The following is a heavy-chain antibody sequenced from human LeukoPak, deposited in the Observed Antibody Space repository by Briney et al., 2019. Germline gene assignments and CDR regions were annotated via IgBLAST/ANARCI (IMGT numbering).Heavy chain of an antibody. CDR1: GGSISGYS. CDR3: ARDPSPRLGTGFDY. V-gene: IGHV4-59*12. J-gene: IGHJ4*02. CDR2: IFYNGSV. D-gene: IGHD1-14*01. Sequence: PSETLSLTCTVSGGSISGYSWNWIRQPPGKGLEWIGYIFYNGSVNYNPSLKSRVTISVNSSKNHFSLNMNSVTAADTAIYYCARDPSPRLGTGFDYWGLGTLVTVSS.